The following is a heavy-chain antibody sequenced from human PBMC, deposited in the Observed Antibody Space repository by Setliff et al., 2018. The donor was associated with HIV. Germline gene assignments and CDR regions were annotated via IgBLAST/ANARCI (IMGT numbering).Heavy chain of an antibody. Sequence: SETLSLTCTVSGGSISSGNYYWNWIRQHPGKGLEWIGYIYYSGATYYNPSLKSRVTLSIDTSKNQFSLNLSSVSAADTAVYYCARFDHASIDYWGQGTLVTVSS. J-gene: IGHJ4*02. CDR2: IYYSGAT. CDR1: GGSISSGNYY. V-gene: IGHV4-31*03. D-gene: IGHD2-2*01. CDR3: ARFDHASIDY.